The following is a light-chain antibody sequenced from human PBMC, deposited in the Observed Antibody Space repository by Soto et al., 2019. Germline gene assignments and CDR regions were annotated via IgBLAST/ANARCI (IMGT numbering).Light chain of an antibody. CDR3: EQYDKSIT. CDR2: GAS. J-gene: IGKJ4*01. V-gene: IGKV3-20*01. Sequence: EIVLTQSPATLSLSPWERATLSCRASQSVSSSYLAWYQQKPGQAPRLLIYGASSRATGIPDRFSGSGSGTDFTLTINRLEPEDFAVYYCEQYDKSITFGGGTKVDIK. CDR1: QSVSSSY.